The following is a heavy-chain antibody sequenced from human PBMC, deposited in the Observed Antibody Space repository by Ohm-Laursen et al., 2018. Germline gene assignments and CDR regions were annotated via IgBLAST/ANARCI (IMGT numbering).Heavy chain of an antibody. J-gene: IGHJ3*02. CDR2: IYYSGST. CDR3: ARQSRIVGATRDAFDI. CDR1: GGSISSSSYY. D-gene: IGHD1-26*01. V-gene: IGHV4-39*01. Sequence: SDTLSLTCTVSGGSISSSSYYWGWIRQPPGKGLEWIGSIYYSGSTYYNPSLKSRVTISVDTSKNQFSLKLSFVTAADTAVYYCARQSRIVGATRDAFDIWGQGTMVTVSS.